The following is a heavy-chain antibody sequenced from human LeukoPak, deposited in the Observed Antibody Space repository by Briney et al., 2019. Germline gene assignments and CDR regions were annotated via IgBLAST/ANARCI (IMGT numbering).Heavy chain of an antibody. D-gene: IGHD5-12*01. J-gene: IGHJ5*01. CDR3: ARHLVRDGYNYFFGS. CDR2: IDNSGSA. V-gene: IGHV4-59*08. CDR1: GGSISSYY. Sequence: SGPTLVKPSETLSLTCTVSGGSISSYYWSWIRQPPGKRLEWIGYIDNSGSANRNPSLKSRVTISADTSKNQFFLKLSSVTAADTAVYYCARHLVRDGYNYFFGSWGQGTLVTVSS.